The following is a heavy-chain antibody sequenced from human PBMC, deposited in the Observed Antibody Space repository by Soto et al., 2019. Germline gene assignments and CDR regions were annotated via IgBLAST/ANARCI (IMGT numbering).Heavy chain of an antibody. CDR2: IYYSGST. V-gene: IGHV4-59*01. CDR1: GGSISSYY. D-gene: IGHD2-21*02. Sequence: SETLSLTCTVSGGSISSYYWSWIRQPPGKGLEWIGYIYYSGSTDYNPSLKSRVTISVDTSKNQFSLKLSSVTAADTAVYYCASTALAYCGGDCFFFDYWGQGTLVTVSS. J-gene: IGHJ4*02. CDR3: ASTALAYCGGDCFFFDY.